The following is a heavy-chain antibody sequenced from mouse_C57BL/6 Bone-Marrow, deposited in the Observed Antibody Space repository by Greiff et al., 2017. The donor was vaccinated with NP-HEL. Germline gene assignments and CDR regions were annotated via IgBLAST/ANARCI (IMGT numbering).Heavy chain of an antibody. Sequence: QVQLQQSGAELVRPGASVKLSCKASGYTFTDYYINWVKQRPGQGLEWIARIYPGSGNTYYNEKFKGKATLTAEKSSSTAYMQLSSLTSEDSAVYFCARELGIYYYGSSYVPFAYWGQGTLVTVSA. CDR1: GYTFTDYY. CDR3: ARELGIYYYGSSYVPFAY. CDR2: IYPGSGNT. D-gene: IGHD1-1*01. J-gene: IGHJ3*01. V-gene: IGHV1-76*01.